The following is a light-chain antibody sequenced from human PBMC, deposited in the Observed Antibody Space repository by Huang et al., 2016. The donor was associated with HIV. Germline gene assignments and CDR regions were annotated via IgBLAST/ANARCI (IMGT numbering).Light chain of an antibody. CDR1: HSVSSN. V-gene: IGKV3-15*01. Sequence: DRVMTQSPATLSVASGERVTLSCRASHSVSSNLAWYQQKPGQAPRLLIHGASTRATGIPARFSGSGSGTEFTLAISSLQSEDSGVYFCQQYDNWPLTFGQGTRLEIK. CDR3: QQYDNWPLT. CDR2: GAS. J-gene: IGKJ5*01.